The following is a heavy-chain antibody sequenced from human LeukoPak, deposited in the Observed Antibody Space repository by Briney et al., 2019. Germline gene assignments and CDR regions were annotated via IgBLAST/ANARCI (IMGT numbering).Heavy chain of an antibody. J-gene: IGHJ4*02. CDR1: GFSFSSYS. D-gene: IGHD4-23*01. CDR3: AKSLDYGGNRARLDF. Sequence: PGGSLRLSCAASGFSFSSYSMNWVRQAPGKGLEWVSSISSSSDYIYHADSVKGRFTISRDNPKKSLYLQMNSLRVDDTAVYYCAKSLDYGGNRARLDFWGQGTLVTVSS. V-gene: IGHV3-21*04. CDR2: ISSSSDYI.